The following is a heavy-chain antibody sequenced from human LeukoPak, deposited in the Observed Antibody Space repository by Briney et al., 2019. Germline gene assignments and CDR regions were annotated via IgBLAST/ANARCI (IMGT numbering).Heavy chain of an antibody. CDR1: GCTFSSYA. Sequence: GASVKVSCKASGCTFSSYAISWVRQAPGQGLEWVGRIIPIRGKANYAKNFQGRVTITADKSKNTAYMEMSSLRSEDKAVYYCGRGVVVRALDYWGQGTLVTVSS. V-gene: IGHV1-69*04. J-gene: IGHJ4*02. CDR2: IIPIRGKA. D-gene: IGHD3-22*01. CDR3: GRGVVVRALDY.